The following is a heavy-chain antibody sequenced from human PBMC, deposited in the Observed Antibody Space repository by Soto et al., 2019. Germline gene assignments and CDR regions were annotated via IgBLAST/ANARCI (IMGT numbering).Heavy chain of an antibody. CDR1: GFTFSSYS. J-gene: IGHJ5*02. CDR2: ISSSSSTI. CDR3: ARDSTPYDYIWGSYRPRTSGYWFDP. D-gene: IGHD3-16*02. V-gene: IGHV3-48*01. Sequence: GGSLRLSCAASGFTFSSYSMNWVRQAPGKGLEWVSYISSSSSTIYYADSVKGRFTISRDNAKNSLYLQMNSLRAEDTAVYYCARDSTPYDYIWGSYRPRTSGYWFDPWGQGTLVTVSS.